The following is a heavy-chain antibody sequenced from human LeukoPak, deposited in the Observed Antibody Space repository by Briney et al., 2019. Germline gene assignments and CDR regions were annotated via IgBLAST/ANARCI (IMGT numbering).Heavy chain of an antibody. CDR2: IIPIFGTA. CDR3: AVAAGYYYYYMDV. CDR1: GYTFTGYY. Sequence: SVKVSCKASGYTFTGYYMHWVRQAPGQGLEWMGGIIPIFGTANYAQKFQGRVTITTDESTSTAYMELSSLRSEDTAVYYCAVAAGYYYYYMDVWGKGTTVTVSS. V-gene: IGHV1-69*05. J-gene: IGHJ6*03. D-gene: IGHD2-15*01.